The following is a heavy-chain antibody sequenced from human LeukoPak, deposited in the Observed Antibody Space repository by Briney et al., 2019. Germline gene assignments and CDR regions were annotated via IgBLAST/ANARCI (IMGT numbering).Heavy chain of an antibody. J-gene: IGHJ4*02. V-gene: IGHV3-48*01. CDR3: AKDSHKYYYDSSGYYLFDY. Sequence: GGSLRLSCAASGFTFSSYSMNWVRQAPGKGLEWVSYISSSSSTIYYADSVKGRFTISRDNAKNSLYLQMNSLRAEDTAVYYCAKDSHKYYYDSSGYYLFDYWGQGTLVTASS. D-gene: IGHD3-22*01. CDR2: ISSSSSTI. CDR1: GFTFSSYS.